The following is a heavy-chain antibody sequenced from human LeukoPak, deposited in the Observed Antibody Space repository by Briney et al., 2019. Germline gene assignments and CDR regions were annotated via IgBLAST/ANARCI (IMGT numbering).Heavy chain of an antibody. CDR3: ARYANYDFWSGYYS. Sequence: SETLSLTCTLSGDSISSSTYYWGWIRQPPGKGLEWIGSISYGGNTYYNPSLKSRVTISIDTSKSQFSLKLSSVTAADTAVYYCARYANYDFWSGYYSWGQGTLVTVSS. CDR2: ISYGGNT. D-gene: IGHD3-3*01. J-gene: IGHJ4*02. V-gene: IGHV4-39*01. CDR1: GDSISSSTYY.